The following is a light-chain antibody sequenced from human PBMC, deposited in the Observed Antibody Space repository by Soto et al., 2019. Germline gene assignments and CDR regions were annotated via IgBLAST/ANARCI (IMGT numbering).Light chain of an antibody. CDR2: DVS. Sequence: QSALTQPRSVSGSPGQSVTISCTGTSSDVGGYNYVSWYQQHPGKAPKVMIYDVSERPSGVPDRFSGSKSSNTASLTISGLQAEDEADYYCCSYAGSPRDVLGTGTKVTVI. J-gene: IGLJ1*01. V-gene: IGLV2-11*01. CDR3: CSYAGSPRDV. CDR1: SSDVGGYNY.